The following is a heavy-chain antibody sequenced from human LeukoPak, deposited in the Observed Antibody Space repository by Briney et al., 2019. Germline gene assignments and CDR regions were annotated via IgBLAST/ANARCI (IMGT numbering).Heavy chain of an antibody. CDR1: GGSISSGYYS. J-gene: IGHJ6*02. CDR3: ARHSSYIWSGGMDV. V-gene: IGHV4-39*01. D-gene: IGHD2-8*02. Sequence: PSETLSLTCTVSGGSISSGYYSWGWIRRPPGEGLEWLGSFSYSGNTYYNPSLKSPVTMSVDTSKNQFSLKLNSVTAADTAVYYCARHSSYIWSGGMDVWGQGTTVTVSS. CDR2: FSYSGNT.